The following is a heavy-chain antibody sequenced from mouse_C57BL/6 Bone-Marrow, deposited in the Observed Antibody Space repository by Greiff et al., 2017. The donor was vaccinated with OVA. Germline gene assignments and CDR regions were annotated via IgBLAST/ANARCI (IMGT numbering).Heavy chain of an antibody. D-gene: IGHD2-4*01. Sequence: VQLQQPGAELVKPGASATLCCKASGYTFTMPPVTLVKQRPGQGLEWIGDIYPGSGSTNYNEKFKSKATLTVDTSSSTAYMQLSSLTSEDSAVYYCARDYDYDGPYAMDYWGQGTSVTVSS. CDR3: ARDYDYDGPYAMDY. J-gene: IGHJ4*01. CDR1: GYTFTMPP. CDR2: IYPGSGST. V-gene: IGHV1-55*01.